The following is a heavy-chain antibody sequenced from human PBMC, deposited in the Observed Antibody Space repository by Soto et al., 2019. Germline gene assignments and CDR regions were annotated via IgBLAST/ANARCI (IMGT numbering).Heavy chain of an antibody. D-gene: IGHD3-22*01. J-gene: IGHJ4*02. Sequence: PSETLSLTCTVSGGSISSYYWSRIRQPPGKGLEWIGYIYYSGSTNYNPSLKSRVIISVDTSKNQFSLKLSSVTAADTAVYYCASYDSSGRFDYWGQGTLVTVSS. CDR1: GGSISSYY. V-gene: IGHV4-59*01. CDR3: ASYDSSGRFDY. CDR2: IYYSGST.